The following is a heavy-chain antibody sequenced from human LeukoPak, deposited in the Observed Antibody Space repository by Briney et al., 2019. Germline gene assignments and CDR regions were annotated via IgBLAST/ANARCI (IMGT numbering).Heavy chain of an antibody. V-gene: IGHV3-48*03. Sequence: GGPLRLSCAASGFTFSSYEMNWIRKFPGKGLEWLSYISSSGSTIYYADSVKGRFTISRDNAKNSLYLQMSSLRGDDSAIYYCAGSQYYHQTNGRAGHWGQGTLVTVSS. J-gene: IGHJ4*02. CDR1: GFTFSSYE. D-gene: IGHD2-8*01. CDR2: ISSSGSTI. CDR3: AGSQYYHQTNGRAGH.